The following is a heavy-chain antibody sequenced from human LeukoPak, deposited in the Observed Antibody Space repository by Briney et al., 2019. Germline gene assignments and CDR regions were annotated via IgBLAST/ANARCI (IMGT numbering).Heavy chain of an antibody. V-gene: IGHV3-66*01. D-gene: IGHD5-12*01. CDR2: LYSGGST. Sequence: GGSLRLSCAASGFSVSNNYMSWVRQAPGKGLEWVAILYSGGSTYYADSVKGRFTTSKDNSKNTLYLQMNSLRAEDTAVYYCARVGVAAILYFDYWGLGTLVTVSS. CDR1: GFSVSNNY. CDR3: ARVGVAAILYFDY. J-gene: IGHJ4*02.